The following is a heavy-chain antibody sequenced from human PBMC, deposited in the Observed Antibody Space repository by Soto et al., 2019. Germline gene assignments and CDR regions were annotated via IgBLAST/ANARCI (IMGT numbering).Heavy chain of an antibody. CDR2: IKSGSSVGAT. Sequence: EGHLVESGGGLVKPGGSLRLSCVASGFVFNGAWMNWVRQAPGTGLEWVGRIKSGSSVGATDYAAPVRGRFTISRDDSKKPVNLQMSTRKPGDPAVFYFTPLEGTPPPPWGQGTLVTVSS. J-gene: IGHJ5*02. CDR3: TPLEGTPPPP. V-gene: IGHV3-15*07. D-gene: IGHD1-1*01. CDR1: GFVFNGAW.